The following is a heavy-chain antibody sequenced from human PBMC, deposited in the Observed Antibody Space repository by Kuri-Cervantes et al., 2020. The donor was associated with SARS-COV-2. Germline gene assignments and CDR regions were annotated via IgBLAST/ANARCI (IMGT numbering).Heavy chain of an antibody. Sequence: SVKVSCKASGGTFSSYAISWVRQAPGQGLEWMGGIIPIFGTANYAQKFQGRVTITADESTSTAYMELSSLRSEDTAVYYCARGRTYYYDSSGYRFDYWGQGTLVTVSS. V-gene: IGHV1-69*13. CDR1: GGTFSSYA. D-gene: IGHD3-22*01. CDR2: IIPIFGTA. CDR3: ARGRTYYYDSSGYRFDY. J-gene: IGHJ4*02.